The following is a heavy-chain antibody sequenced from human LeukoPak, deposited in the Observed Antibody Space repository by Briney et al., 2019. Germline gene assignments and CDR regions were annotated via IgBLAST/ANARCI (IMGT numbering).Heavy chain of an antibody. J-gene: IGHJ5*02. Sequence: GGSLRLSCAASGFTFSNAWMSWVRQAPGKGLEWGGRIKSKTDGGTTDNAAPVKGRFTISRDDSKNTLYLQMNSLKTEDTAVYYCTTGRFSVVRGAWGQGTLVTVSS. CDR3: TTGRFSVVRGA. CDR2: IKSKTDGGTT. V-gene: IGHV3-15*01. CDR1: GFTFSNAW. D-gene: IGHD3-10*01.